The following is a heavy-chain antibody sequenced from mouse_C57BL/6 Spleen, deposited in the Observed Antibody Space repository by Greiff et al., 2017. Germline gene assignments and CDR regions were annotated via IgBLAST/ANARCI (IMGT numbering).Heavy chain of an antibody. CDR1: GFTFSDYG. D-gene: IGHD4-1*01. CDR2: ISSGSSTI. Sequence: EVKLEESGGGLVKPGGSLKLSCAASGFTFSDYGMHWVRQAPEKGLEWVAYISSGSSTIYYADTVKGRFTISRDNAKNTLFLQMTSLRSEDTAMYYCANWDAYWGQGTLVTVSA. CDR3: ANWDAY. J-gene: IGHJ3*01. V-gene: IGHV5-17*01.